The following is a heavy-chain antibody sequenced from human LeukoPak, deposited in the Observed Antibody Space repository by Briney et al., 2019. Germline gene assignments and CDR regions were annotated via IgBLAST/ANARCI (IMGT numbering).Heavy chain of an antibody. V-gene: IGHV3-53*01. CDR1: GFTVSSNY. CDR3: VRGVFERSWFDP. Sequence: GGSLRLSCAASGFTVSSNYTSWVRQAPGKGLEWVSVIYSGGSTYYADSVKGRFTISRDNSKNTLDLQMNSLRVEDTAVYYCVRGVFERSWFDPWGQGTLVTVSS. J-gene: IGHJ5*02. CDR2: IYSGGST. D-gene: IGHD3-10*02.